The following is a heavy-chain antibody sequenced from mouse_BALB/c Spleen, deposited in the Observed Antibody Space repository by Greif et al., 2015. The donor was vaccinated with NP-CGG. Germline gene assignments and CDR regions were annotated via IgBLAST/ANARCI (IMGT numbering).Heavy chain of an antibody. V-gene: IGHV1S135*01. CDR3: ARDYGSILFDY. J-gene: IGHJ2*01. CDR1: GYASTSYN. CDR2: IDPYNGGT. Sequence: EVKLMESGPELVKPGASVKVSCKASGYASTSYNMYWVKQSHGKSLEWIGYIDPYNGGTSYNQKFKGKATLTVDKSSSTAYMHLNSLTSEDSAVYYCARDYGSILFDYWGQGTTLTVSS. D-gene: IGHD1-1*01.